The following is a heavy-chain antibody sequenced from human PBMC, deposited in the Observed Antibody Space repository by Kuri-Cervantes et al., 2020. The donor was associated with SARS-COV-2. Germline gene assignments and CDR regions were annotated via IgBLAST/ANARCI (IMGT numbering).Heavy chain of an antibody. V-gene: IGHV1-2*02. Sequence: ASVKVSCKASGYTFTGYYMHWVRQAPGQGLEWMGWINPNSGGTNYAQKFQGRVTMTTDTSTSTAYMELRSLRSDDTAVYYCARVREADYDFWSGYAYWYFDLWGRGTLVTVSS. J-gene: IGHJ2*01. CDR1: GYTFTGYY. D-gene: IGHD3-3*01. CDR3: ARVREADYDFWSGYAYWYFDL. CDR2: INPNSGGT.